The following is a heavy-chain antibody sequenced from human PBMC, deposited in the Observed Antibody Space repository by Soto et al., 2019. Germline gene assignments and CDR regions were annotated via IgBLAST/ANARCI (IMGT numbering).Heavy chain of an antibody. J-gene: IGHJ4*02. CDR2: ISGSGGST. D-gene: IGHD1-26*01. CDR3: AKSIEVGATTPFDH. CDR1: GFTFSSYG. V-gene: IGHV3-23*01. Sequence: AASGFTFSSYGMSWVRQAPGKGLEWVSAISGSGGSTYYADSVKGRFTISRDNSKNTLYLQMNSLRGEDTAVYHCAKSIEVGATTPFDHWSQGTLVTVSS.